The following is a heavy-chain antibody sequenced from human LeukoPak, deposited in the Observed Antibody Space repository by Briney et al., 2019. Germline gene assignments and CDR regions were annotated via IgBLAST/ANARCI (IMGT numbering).Heavy chain of an antibody. D-gene: IGHD4-17*01. CDR2: TFYRSKWYL. J-gene: IGHJ5*02. Sequence: SQTLSLTCAISGDSVSNNRAAWNWIRQSPSRGLEWLGSTFYRSKWYLDYAVSVKSRIIINSDTFNNQFSLQLNSVTPEDTAVYYCTREKDDYFPFDPWGQGTLVTVSS. V-gene: IGHV6-1*01. CDR1: GDSVSNNRAA. CDR3: TREKDDYFPFDP.